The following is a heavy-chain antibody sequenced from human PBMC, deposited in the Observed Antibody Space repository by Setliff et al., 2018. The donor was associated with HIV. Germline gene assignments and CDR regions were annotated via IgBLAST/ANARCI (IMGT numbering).Heavy chain of an antibody. CDR2: VHHSGSS. D-gene: IGHD2-8*01. CDR1: GYSVSRDSY. J-gene: IGHJ1*01. CDR3: VRQWGHGLGHFDF. Sequence: SETLSLTCDVTGYSVSRDSYWGWVRQSPGKGLEWIGNVHHSGSSYYNPSLKSRITISMDTSGNRFSLKMNSASASDTAVYYCVRQWGHGLGHFDFWGQGTLVTISS. V-gene: IGHV4-38-2*01.